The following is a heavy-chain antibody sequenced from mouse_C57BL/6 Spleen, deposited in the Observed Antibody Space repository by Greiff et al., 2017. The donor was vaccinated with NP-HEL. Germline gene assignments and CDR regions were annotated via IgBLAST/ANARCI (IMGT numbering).Heavy chain of an antibody. V-gene: IGHV1-72*01. J-gene: IGHJ1*03. CDR1: GYTFTSYW. CDR3: AREGTHDYDGYFDV. Sequence: QVHVKQPGAELVKPGASVKLSCKASGYTFTSYWMHWVKQRPGRGLEWIGRIDPNSGGTKYNEKFKSKATLTVDKPSSTAYMQLSSLTSEDSAVYYCAREGTHDYDGYFDVWGTGTTVTVSS. D-gene: IGHD2-4*01. CDR2: IDPNSGGT.